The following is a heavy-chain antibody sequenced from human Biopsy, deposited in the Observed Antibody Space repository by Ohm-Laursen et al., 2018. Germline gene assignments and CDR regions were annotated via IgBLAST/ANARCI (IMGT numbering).Heavy chain of an antibody. Sequence: LSLTCAASGFAFSYSGLHWVRQAPGKGLQWVAVMWSDGINKNYADSVKGRFTVSRDNSNNVLYLQMSSLRDEDSAVYYCARDDDTTGHYMILNHWGQGTLVTVSS. J-gene: IGHJ5*02. CDR2: MWSDGINK. D-gene: IGHD3-9*01. V-gene: IGHV3-33*01. CDR1: GFAFSYSG. CDR3: ARDDDTTGHYMILNH.